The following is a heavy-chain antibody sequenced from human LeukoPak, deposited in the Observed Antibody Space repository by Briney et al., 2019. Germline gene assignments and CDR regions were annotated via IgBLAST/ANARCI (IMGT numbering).Heavy chain of an antibody. CDR1: GGSFSGYY. D-gene: IGHD4-17*01. CDR3: ARGSTVTTGFWFDP. Sequence: PSETLSLTCAVYGGSFSGYYWSWIRQPPGKGLEWIGSIFYSGTTYYIPSLKTRVTISVDTSKNQFSLKLSSVTAADTAVYYCARGSTVTTGFWFDPWGQGTLVTVSS. V-gene: IGHV4-34*01. J-gene: IGHJ5*02. CDR2: IFYSGTT.